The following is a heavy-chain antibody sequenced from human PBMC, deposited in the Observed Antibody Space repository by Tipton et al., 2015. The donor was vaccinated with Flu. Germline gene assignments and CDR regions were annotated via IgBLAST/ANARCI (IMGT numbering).Heavy chain of an antibody. CDR3: ARGGRDGYNLGTRLEN. Sequence: SLRLSCAGSGFTFSSYEMNWVRQAPGKGLEWVSYISSSGTTIYYVDSVKGRFTISRDNAKKSLYLQMNSLRAEDTALYYCARGGRDGYNLGTRLENWGQGTLVTVSS. CDR1: GFTFSSYE. V-gene: IGHV3-48*03. J-gene: IGHJ4*02. CDR2: ISSSGTTI. D-gene: IGHD5-24*01.